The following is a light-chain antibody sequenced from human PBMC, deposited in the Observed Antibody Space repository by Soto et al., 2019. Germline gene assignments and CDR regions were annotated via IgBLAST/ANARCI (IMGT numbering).Light chain of an antibody. CDR1: QSVSSSY. CDR3: QKYGSPPNT. V-gene: IGKV3-20*01. J-gene: IGKJ2*01. CDR2: GAS. Sequence: EIVLTQSPGTLSLSPGERATLSCRASQSVSSSYLAWYQQKPGQAPRLLIYGASSRATGIPDRFSGSGSGTAFPLTIRRLEPEDFAVFYWQKYGSPPNTLAQGTKLESK.